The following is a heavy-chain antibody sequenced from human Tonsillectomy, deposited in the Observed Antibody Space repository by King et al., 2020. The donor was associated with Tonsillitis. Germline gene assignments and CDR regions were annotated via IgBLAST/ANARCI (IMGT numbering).Heavy chain of an antibody. CDR3: AREEPAALAFDI. D-gene: IGHD6-13*01. CDR2: ISGSSSRI. CDR1: GFPFSSYS. V-gene: IGHV3-48*01. J-gene: IGHJ3*02. Sequence: VPLVESGGGLVQPGGSLRLSCTASGFPFSSYSMNWVRQAPGKGLEWVSFISGSSSRIYYTDSVKGRFTISRDNGENSLYLQMNSLRAEDTAVYYCAREEPAALAFDIWGQGTMVTVSS.